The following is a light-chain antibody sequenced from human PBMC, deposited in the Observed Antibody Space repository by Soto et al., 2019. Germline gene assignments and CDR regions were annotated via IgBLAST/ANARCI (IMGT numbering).Light chain of an antibody. V-gene: IGKV2-28*01. Sequence: DIVMTQSPLSLPVTPGEPASISCRSSQSLLHSNGYNYLDWYLQKPGQSPQLLIYLGSNRASGVPDRFSGSGSGTDFTLKISRVEAEDVGVYCCMPALGTFGAGNKV. J-gene: IGKJ3*01. CDR2: LGS. CDR3: MPALGT. CDR1: QSLLHSNGYNY.